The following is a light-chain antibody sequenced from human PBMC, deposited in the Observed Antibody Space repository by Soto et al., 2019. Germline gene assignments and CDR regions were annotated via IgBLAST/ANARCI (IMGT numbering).Light chain of an antibody. CDR3: QQYHRFPPT. CDR2: KAS. CDR1: QSINNW. J-gene: IGKJ1*01. Sequence: DIQMTQSPSSLSASVGDRVTITFRASQSINNWLAWYQQKPGKAPKLLIYKASNLEIGVPPRFSGSGSGTDFTLTISGLQPDDFATYYCQQYHRFPPTFGQGTKVDIK. V-gene: IGKV1-5*03.